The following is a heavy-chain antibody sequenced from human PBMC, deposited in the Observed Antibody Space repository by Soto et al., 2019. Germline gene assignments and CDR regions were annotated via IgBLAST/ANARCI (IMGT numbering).Heavy chain of an antibody. CDR1: GFTFSSYS. CDR3: ARDHYYDSSGPLDY. CDR2: ISSSSSTI. Sequence: EVQLVESGGGLVQPGGSLRLSCAASGFTFSSYSMNWVRQAPGKGLEWVSYISSSSSTIYYADSVKGRFTISRDNDKNALYLQMNSLRDEDTAVYYCARDHYYDSSGPLDYWGQGTLVTVSS. J-gene: IGHJ4*02. V-gene: IGHV3-48*02. D-gene: IGHD3-22*01.